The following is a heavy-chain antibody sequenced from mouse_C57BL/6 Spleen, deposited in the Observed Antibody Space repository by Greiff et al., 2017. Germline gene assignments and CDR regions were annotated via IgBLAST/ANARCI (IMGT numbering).Heavy chain of an antibody. V-gene: IGHV1-64*01. Sequence: QVQLQQPGAELVKPGASVKLSCKASGYTFTSYWMHWVKQRPGQGLEWIGMIHPNSGSTNYNEKFKSTATLTVDKSSSTAYMQLTSLTSVDSAVYYCATPIFYDYAADVSYWYFDVWGTGTTVTVSS. CDR3: ATPIFYDYAADVSYWYFDV. CDR2: IHPNSGST. D-gene: IGHD2-4*01. J-gene: IGHJ1*03. CDR1: GYTFTSYW.